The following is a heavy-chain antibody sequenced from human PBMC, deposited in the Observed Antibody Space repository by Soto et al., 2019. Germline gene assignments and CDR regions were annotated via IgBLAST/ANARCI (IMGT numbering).Heavy chain of an antibody. V-gene: IGHV1-8*01. CDR1: GYTFTSYD. Sequence: QVQLVQSGAEVKKPGASVKVSCKASGYTFTSYDINWVRQATGQGLEWMGWMNPNGGNTGYAQKFQGRVTMTRNTSISTAYMELSRLRSEDTAVYYCARGTLLSAPTGNYYFGIDVWGQGTTGTVSS. CDR2: MNPNGGNT. CDR3: ARGTLLSAPTGNYYFGIDV. J-gene: IGHJ6*02.